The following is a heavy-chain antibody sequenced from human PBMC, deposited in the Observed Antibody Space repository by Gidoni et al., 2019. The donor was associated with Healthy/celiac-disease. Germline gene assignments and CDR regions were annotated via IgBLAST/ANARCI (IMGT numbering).Heavy chain of an antibody. Sequence: QVQLQQCGAGLSKPSEPLSPTCAVYGGSFSGYYWSWIRQPPGKGLEWIGEINHSGSTNYNPSLKGRVAISVDKSKNQFSLKLSSVTAADTAVYYCARARDNKLVDYWGQGTLVTVSS. D-gene: IGHD1-7*01. CDR3: ARARDNKLVDY. CDR1: GGSFSGYY. V-gene: IGHV4-34*01. J-gene: IGHJ4*02. CDR2: INHSGST.